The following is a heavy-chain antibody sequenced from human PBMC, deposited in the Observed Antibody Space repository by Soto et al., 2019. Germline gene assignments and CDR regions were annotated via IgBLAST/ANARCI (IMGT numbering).Heavy chain of an antibody. D-gene: IGHD6-19*01. CDR2: IYYSGST. CDR3: ARLESSAADIWLVY. J-gene: IGHJ4*02. CDR1: GGSISSSSYY. V-gene: IGHV4-39*01. Sequence: SETLSLTCTVSGGSISSSSYYWGWIRQPPGKGLEWIGSIYYSGSTYYNPSLKSRVTISVDTSKNQFSLKLSSVTAADTAVYYCARLESSAADIWLVYWGQGTLVTVSS.